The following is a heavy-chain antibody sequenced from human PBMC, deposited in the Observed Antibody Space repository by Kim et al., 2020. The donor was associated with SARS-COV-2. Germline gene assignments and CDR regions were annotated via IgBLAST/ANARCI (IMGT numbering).Heavy chain of an antibody. V-gene: IGHV3-30*10. CDR3: ARDVSAGGWRNRDS. J-gene: IGHJ4*02. D-gene: IGHD6-19*01. Sequence: YTDSVQGRFTISRDNAKNTIYLQMNSLRTDDTALFYCARDVSAGGWRNRDSWGQGTLVTGSS.